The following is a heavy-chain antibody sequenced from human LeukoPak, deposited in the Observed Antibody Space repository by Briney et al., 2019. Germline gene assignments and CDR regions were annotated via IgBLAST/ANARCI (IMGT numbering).Heavy chain of an antibody. CDR3: ASLSIAVAEDDY. J-gene: IGHJ4*02. CDR2: IIPIFGTA. V-gene: IGHV1-69*13. D-gene: IGHD6-19*01. Sequence: ASVKVSCKASRGPFSSYAISWVRQAPGQGLEWMGGIIPIFGTANYAQKFQGRVTITADESTSTAYMELSSLRSEDTAVYYCASLSIAVAEDDYWGQGTLVTVSS. CDR1: RGPFSSYA.